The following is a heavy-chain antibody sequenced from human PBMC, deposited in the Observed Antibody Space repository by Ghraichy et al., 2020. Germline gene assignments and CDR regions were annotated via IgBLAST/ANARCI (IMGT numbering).Heavy chain of an antibody. J-gene: IGHJ6*02. Sequence: ASVKDSCRASGYSFTNYGITWVRQAPGQGLEWMGWISVYSGNTDYAQNLHDRVIMTTDTSTNTAYMELRSLRSDDTALYYCARMENCDNTGCPRAVRYGMDVWGQGTTVTVSS. CDR3: ARMENCDNTGCPRAVRYGMDV. D-gene: IGHD2-2*01. CDR1: GYSFTNYG. V-gene: IGHV1-18*01. CDR2: ISVYSGNT.